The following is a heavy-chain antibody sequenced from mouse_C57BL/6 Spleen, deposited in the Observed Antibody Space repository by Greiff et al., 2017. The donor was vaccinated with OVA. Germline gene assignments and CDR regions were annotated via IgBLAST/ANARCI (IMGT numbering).Heavy chain of an antibody. Sequence: EVKLMESGGGLVQPGGSLKLSCAASGFTFSDYYMYWVRQTPEKRLEWVAYISNGGGSTYYPDTVKGRFTISRDNAKNTLYLQMSRLKSEDTAMYYCARRGGEYYFDDWGQGTTLTVSS. V-gene: IGHV5-12*01. CDR1: GFTFSDYY. CDR2: ISNGGGST. CDR3: ARRGGEYYFDD. J-gene: IGHJ2*01.